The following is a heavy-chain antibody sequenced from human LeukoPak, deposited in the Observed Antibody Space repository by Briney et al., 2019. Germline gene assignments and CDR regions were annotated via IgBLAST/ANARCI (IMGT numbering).Heavy chain of an antibody. D-gene: IGHD3-3*01. J-gene: IGHJ4*02. Sequence: ASVKVSCKASGYTFSSYYVHWVRQAPGQGLEGMGMIIPSDGFTSYAQKFQGRVTMTRDMSTSTVYMELSSLRSDDTAVYYCARAGRRLCGVLIPLSFDYWGQGTPVTVSS. CDR2: IIPSDGFT. V-gene: IGHV1-46*01. CDR3: ARAGRRLCGVLIPLSFDY. CDR1: GYTFSSYY.